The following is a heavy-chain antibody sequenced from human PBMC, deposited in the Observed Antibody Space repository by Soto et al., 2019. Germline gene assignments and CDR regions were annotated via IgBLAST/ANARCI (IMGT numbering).Heavy chain of an antibody. CDR2: IYYSGRT. Sequence: QLQLQESGPGLVKPSETLSLTCTVSGGSINSSSYYWGWIRQPPGKGLEWIGSIYYSGRTYYKPSLKSRVTISVDTSKNQVSLKLSSATAADTAVYYCVLYDSGNWTPAAWFDCWGRGTLVTVSS. J-gene: IGHJ4*02. D-gene: IGHD3-10*01. CDR1: GGSINSSSYY. V-gene: IGHV4-39*01. CDR3: VLYDSGNWTPAAWFDC.